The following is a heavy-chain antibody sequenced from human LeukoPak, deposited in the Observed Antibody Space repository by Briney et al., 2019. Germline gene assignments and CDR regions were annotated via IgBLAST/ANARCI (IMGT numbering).Heavy chain of an antibody. J-gene: IGHJ3*02. D-gene: IGHD1-26*01. Sequence: SETLSLTCTVSGGSISSGGYYWSWIRQHPGKGLEWIGYIYYSGSTNYNPSLKSRVTISVDTSKNQFSLKLSSVTAADTAVYYCARRRELRVKSVAFDIWGQGTMVTVSS. CDR2: IYYSGST. CDR3: ARRRELRVKSVAFDI. CDR1: GGSISSGGYY. V-gene: IGHV4-61*08.